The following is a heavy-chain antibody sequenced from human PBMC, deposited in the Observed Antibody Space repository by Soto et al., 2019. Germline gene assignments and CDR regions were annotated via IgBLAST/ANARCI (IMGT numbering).Heavy chain of an antibody. Sequence: GESLKISCKGSGYSFTSCWISWVRQMPGKGLEWMGRIDPSDSYTNYSPSFQGHVTISADKSISTAYLQWSSLKASDTAMYYCARHVVRGYSYGSYGMDVWGQGTTVTVSS. CDR1: GYSFTSCW. V-gene: IGHV5-10-1*01. J-gene: IGHJ6*02. CDR2: IDPSDSYT. D-gene: IGHD5-18*01. CDR3: ARHVVRGYSYGSYGMDV.